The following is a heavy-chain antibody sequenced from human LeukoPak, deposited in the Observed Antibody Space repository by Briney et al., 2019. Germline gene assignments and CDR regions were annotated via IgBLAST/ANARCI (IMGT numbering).Heavy chain of an antibody. J-gene: IGHJ3*02. CDR3: ASHRSPGDAFDI. CDR2: IYYSGST. CDR1: GGSISSYY. Sequence: SSETLSLTCTASGGSISSYYWSWIRQPPGKGLEWIGYIYYSGSTNYNPSLKSRVTISVDTSKNQFSLKLSSVTAADTAVYYCASHRSPGDAFDIWGQGTMVTVSS. V-gene: IGHV4-59*08.